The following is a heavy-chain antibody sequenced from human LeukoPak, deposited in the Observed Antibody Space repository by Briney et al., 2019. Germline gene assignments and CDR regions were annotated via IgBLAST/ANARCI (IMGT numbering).Heavy chain of an antibody. CDR1: GFTFSSYW. V-gene: IGHV3-7*05. CDR2: IKQDGSEN. J-gene: IGHJ4*02. D-gene: IGHD6-13*01. Sequence: GGSLRLSCAASGFTFSSYWMSWVRQAPGKGLEWVAYIKQDGSENYYVDSVKGRFTISRDNSKNTLSLQMNSLRAEDTAVYYCAPDLRGSAWSLDDWGQGTLVTVSS. CDR3: APDLRGSAWSLDD.